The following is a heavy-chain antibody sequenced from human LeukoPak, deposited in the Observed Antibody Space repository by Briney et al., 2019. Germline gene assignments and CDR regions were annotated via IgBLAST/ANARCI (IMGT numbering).Heavy chain of an antibody. Sequence: KSSETLSLTCTVSGGSISSGSYYWSWIRQPAGKGLEWIGRIYTSGSTNYNPSLKSRVTISVDTTKNQFSLKLSSVTAADTAVYYCARGENYDILTGYYGGGDYWGQGTLVTVSS. CDR2: IYTSGST. V-gene: IGHV4-61*02. CDR1: GGSISSGSYY. J-gene: IGHJ4*02. CDR3: ARGENYDILTGYYGGGDY. D-gene: IGHD3-9*01.